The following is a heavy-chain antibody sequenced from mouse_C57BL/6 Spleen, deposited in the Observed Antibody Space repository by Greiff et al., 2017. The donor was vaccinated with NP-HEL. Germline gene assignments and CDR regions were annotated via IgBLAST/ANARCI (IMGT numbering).Heavy chain of an antibody. CDR3: ARSDSNSFYYGSSYGYFDY. J-gene: IGHJ2*01. CDR1: GYTFTDYN. V-gene: IGHV1-18*01. D-gene: IGHD1-1*01. CDR2: INPNNGGT. Sequence: EVQLQQSGPELVKPGASVKIPCKASGYTFTDYNMDWVKQSHGKSLEWIGDINPNNGGTIYNQKFKGKATLTVDKSSSTAYMELRSLTSEDTAVYYCARSDSNSFYYGSSYGYFDYWGQGTTLTVSS.